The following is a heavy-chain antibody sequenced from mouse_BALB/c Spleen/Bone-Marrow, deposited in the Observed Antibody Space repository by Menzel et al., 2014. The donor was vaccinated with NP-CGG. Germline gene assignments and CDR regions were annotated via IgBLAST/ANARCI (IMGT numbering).Heavy chain of an antibody. V-gene: IGHV5-17*02. CDR2: ISSGSITI. J-gene: IGHJ2*01. CDR3: TRGGNWEDFDY. Sequence: EVKLMESGGGLVQPRGSRKLSCSASGFSFSSFGMHWVRQAPEKGLEWVAYISSGSITIFYADTVKGRFTISRDNPKNTLFLQMTSLRSEDTAMYYCTRGGNWEDFDYWGQGTTLTVSS. D-gene: IGHD4-1*01. CDR1: GFSFSSFG.